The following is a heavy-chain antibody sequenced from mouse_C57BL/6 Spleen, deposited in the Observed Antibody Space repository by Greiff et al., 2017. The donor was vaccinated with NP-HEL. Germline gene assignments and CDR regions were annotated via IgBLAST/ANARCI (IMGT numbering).Heavy chain of an antibody. CDR1: GYTFTSYW. CDR2: IDPSDSYT. CDR3: ARGVVGFDY. J-gene: IGHJ2*01. D-gene: IGHD1-1*01. V-gene: IGHV1-69*01. Sequence: QVQLQQPGAELVMPGASVKLSCKASGYTFTSYWMHWVKQRPGQGLEWIGEIDPSDSYTNYNQKFQGKSTLTVDKSSGTAYMQLSSLTSEDSAVYYWARGVVGFDYWGQGTTLTVAS.